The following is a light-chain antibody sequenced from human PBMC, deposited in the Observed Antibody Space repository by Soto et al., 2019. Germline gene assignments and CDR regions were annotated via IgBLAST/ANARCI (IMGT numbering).Light chain of an antibody. Sequence: QSVLTQPPSASGAPGQRVTISSSRSSSNIGSNTVNWYQQLPGTAPKLLIYNSDQRPSGVPDRFSGSKSGTSASLVISGLQSEDEADYYCAAWDDSLNGLIFGGGTKLTVL. J-gene: IGLJ2*01. CDR1: SSNIGSNT. CDR2: NSD. V-gene: IGLV1-44*01. CDR3: AAWDDSLNGLI.